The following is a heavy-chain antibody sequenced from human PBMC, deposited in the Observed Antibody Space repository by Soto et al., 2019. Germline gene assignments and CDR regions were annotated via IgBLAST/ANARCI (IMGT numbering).Heavy chain of an antibody. CDR3: VRDNHYDGSVYYHAYYY. CDR2: ITSSSSAI. Sequence: PGGSLRLSCAASGFTFSIYDMNWVRQAPGKGLEWVSYITSSSSAIQYADSVKGRFSISRDNAKNSLYLQMNSLRDEDTAVYYCVRDNHYDGSVYYHAYYYWDQGTLVTVSS. D-gene: IGHD3-22*01. J-gene: IGHJ4*02. CDR1: GFTFSIYD. V-gene: IGHV3-48*02.